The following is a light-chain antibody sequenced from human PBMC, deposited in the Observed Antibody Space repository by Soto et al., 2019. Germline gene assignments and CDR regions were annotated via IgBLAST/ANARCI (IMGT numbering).Light chain of an antibody. CDR2: EVN. V-gene: IGLV2-8*01. J-gene: IGLJ2*01. CDR1: SSAVAGYNY. CDR3: SSYTGSNDVV. Sequence: QSVLTQPPSASGSPGQSVTISCTGTSSAVAGYNYVSWYQQHPGKAPKLMIYEVNKRPSGVPDRFSGSKSGTTASLTVSGLQAEDEADYYCSSYTGSNDVVFGGGTKFTVL.